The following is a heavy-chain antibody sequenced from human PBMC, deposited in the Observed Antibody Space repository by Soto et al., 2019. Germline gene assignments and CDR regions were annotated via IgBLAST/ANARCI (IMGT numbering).Heavy chain of an antibody. Sequence: QVQLVQSGAEVKKPGASVKVSCKASGYTFTDYYMHWVRQAPGQGLEWLGWVNPNSGDTQYTQKFQAWVTMTRDTSISTAYMELSRLRSDDTAVYYCARIGTSGRYYDAFDLWGQGTMVTVSS. J-gene: IGHJ3*01. CDR1: GYTFTDYY. V-gene: IGHV1-2*04. D-gene: IGHD1-26*01. CDR3: ARIGTSGRYYDAFDL. CDR2: VNPNSGDT.